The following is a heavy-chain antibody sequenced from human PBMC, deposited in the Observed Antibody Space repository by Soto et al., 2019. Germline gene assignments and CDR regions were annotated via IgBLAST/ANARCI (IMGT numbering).Heavy chain of an antibody. CDR3: AREGGSGWYYYHY. CDR2: INYTGTT. D-gene: IGHD6-19*01. J-gene: IGHJ4*01. Sequence: QVQLQQWGAGLLKPSETLSLTCAVNGGSFSGYSWTWIRQAPGKGLDWIGEINYTGTTNYSPSLNSRVTLSVDTSKNQFSLELRSVSAADTAVYYCAREGGSGWYYYHYRGHGTLVTVSS. CDR1: GGSFSGYS. V-gene: IGHV4-34*02.